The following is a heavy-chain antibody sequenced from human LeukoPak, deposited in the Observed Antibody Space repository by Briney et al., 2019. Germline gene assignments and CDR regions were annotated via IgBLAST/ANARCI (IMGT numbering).Heavy chain of an antibody. CDR1: GGSFSGYY. J-gene: IGHJ6*02. CDR2: INHSGST. Sequence: SETPSLTCAVYGGSFSGYYWSWIRQPPGKGLEWIGEINHSGSTNYNPSLKSRVTISVDTSKNQFSLKLSSVTAADTAVYYCAGQDGSNYYYGMDVWGQGTTVTVSS. V-gene: IGHV4-34*01. CDR3: AGQDGSNYYYGMDV. D-gene: IGHD2-15*01.